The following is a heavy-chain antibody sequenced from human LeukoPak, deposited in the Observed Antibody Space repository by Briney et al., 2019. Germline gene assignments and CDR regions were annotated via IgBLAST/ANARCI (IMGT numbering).Heavy chain of an antibody. J-gene: IGHJ2*01. CDR3: ARGGFSYSSAYWYFDL. CDR1: GFTFSSYE. CDR2: ISSSGSTI. D-gene: IGHD5-18*01. V-gene: IGHV3-48*03. Sequence: GGSLGLSCAASGFTFSSYEMNWVSQAPGKGMEWVSYISSSGSTIYYADSVKGRFTISRDNAKNSLFLQMTSLRAEDTAVYYCARGGFSYSSAYWYFDLWGRGTLVTVSS.